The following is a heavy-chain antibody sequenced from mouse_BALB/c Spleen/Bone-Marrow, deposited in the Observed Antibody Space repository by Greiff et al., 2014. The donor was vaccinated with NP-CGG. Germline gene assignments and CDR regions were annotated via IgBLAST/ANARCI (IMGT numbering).Heavy chain of an antibody. CDR3: ATGGYDGGDYYAMAY. J-gene: IGHJ4*01. Sequence: VKLVESGPELVKPGASVKISCKASGYSFTSYYIHWVKQRPGQGLEWIGWIFPGSGNTKYNEKFKGKATLTADTSSSTAYMQLSSLTSEDSTVNSGATGGYDGGDYYAMAYWGQGTSVTVSS. V-gene: IGHV1-66*01. CDR2: IFPGSGNT. D-gene: IGHD3-1*01. CDR1: GYSFTSYY.